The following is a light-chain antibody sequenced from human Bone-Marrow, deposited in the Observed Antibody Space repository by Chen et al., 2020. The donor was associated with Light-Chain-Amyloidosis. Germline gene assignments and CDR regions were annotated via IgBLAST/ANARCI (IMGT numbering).Light chain of an antibody. CDR2: RDT. CDR3: QSADSSGTYEVI. V-gene: IGLV3-25*03. J-gene: IGLJ2*01. Sequence: SYELTQPPSVSVSPGQTARIPCSGDDLPTKYAYWYQQKPGQAPVLVIQRDTERPAGISERFSGSSSGTTATLTISGVQAEDEADYHCQSADSSGTYEVIVGGGTKLTVL. CDR1: DLPTKY.